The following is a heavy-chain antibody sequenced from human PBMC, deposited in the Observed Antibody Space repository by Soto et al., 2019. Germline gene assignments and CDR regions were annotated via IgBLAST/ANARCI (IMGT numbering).Heavy chain of an antibody. V-gene: IGHV1-69*13. D-gene: IGHD6-13*01. J-gene: IGHJ6*02. Sequence: SVKVSCKASGGTFSSYAISWVRQAPGQGLEWMGGIIPIFGTANYAQKFQGRVTITADDSTSTAYMELSSLRSEDTAVYYCARAGYSSSLVFGYYYGMDVWGQGTTVTVSS. CDR1: GGTFSSYA. CDR2: IIPIFGTA. CDR3: ARAGYSSSLVFGYYYGMDV.